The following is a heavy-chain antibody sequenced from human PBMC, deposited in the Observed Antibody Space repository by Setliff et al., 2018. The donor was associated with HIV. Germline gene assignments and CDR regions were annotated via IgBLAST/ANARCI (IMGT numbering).Heavy chain of an antibody. V-gene: IGHV4-34*01. J-gene: IGHJ5*02. D-gene: IGHD3-10*01. CDR2: INHSGST. Sequence: SETLSLTCAVYGGSFSAYHWSWIRQTPGKGLEWLGEINHSGSTAYNLALESRVSMSIDTSKNQFSLKLSSVTAADTAVYYCATYADRESNRFDPWGQGILVTVS. CDR1: GGSFSAYH. CDR3: ATYADRESNRFDP.